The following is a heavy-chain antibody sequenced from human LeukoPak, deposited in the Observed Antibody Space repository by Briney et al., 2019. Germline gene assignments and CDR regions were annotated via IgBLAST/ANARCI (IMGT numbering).Heavy chain of an antibody. V-gene: IGHV3-73*01. CDR1: GFTFSGSA. CDR3: TRHILRADYGDYDPFDY. CDR2: IRSKANSYAT. D-gene: IGHD4-17*01. J-gene: IGHJ4*02. Sequence: PGGSLKLSCAASGFTFSGSAMHWVRQASGKGLEWVGRIRSKANSYATAYAASVKGRFTISRDDSKNTAYLQMNSLKTEDTAVYYCTRHILRADYGDYDPFDYWGQGTLVTVSS.